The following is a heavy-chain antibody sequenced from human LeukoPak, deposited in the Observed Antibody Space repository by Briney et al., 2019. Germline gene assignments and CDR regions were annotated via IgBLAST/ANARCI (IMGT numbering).Heavy chain of an antibody. CDR2: IYPGDSDT. CDR1: GYSFTSYW. V-gene: IGHV5-51*01. CDR3: ARRGYYYGSGSYSYAFDI. D-gene: IGHD3-10*01. J-gene: IGHJ3*02. Sequence: GESLKISCKGSGYSFTSYWIGWVRQMPGKGLEWMGIIYPGDSDTRYSPSFQGQVTISADKSISTAYLQWSSLKASDTAMYYCARRGYYYGSGSYSYAFDIWGQGTMVTVSS.